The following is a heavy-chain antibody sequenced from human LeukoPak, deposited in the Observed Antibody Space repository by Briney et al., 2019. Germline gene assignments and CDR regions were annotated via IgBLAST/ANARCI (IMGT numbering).Heavy chain of an antibody. Sequence: SETLSLTCTVSGGSISSYYWSWIRQPPGKGLERIGYIYFSGNTNYNPSLKSRVTISVDTSKNQFSLKLSSVTAADTAVYYCVRAYDYWGQGTLVTVSS. CDR1: GGSISSYY. CDR3: VRAYDY. V-gene: IGHV4-59*01. J-gene: IGHJ4*02. CDR2: IYFSGNT.